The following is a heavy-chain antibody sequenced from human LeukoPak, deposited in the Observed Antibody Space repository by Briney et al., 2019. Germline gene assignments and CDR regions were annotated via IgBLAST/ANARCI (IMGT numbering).Heavy chain of an antibody. J-gene: IGHJ4*02. Sequence: SETLSLNCTVSGGSISSYYLTWVRQPAGQGLEWIGRIHTGGSADYNPSLNRRVTMSVDTSKSQFTLRLTSATAADTALYYCARDYNSLDYWGQGTLVTVSS. V-gene: IGHV4-4*07. CDR1: GGSISSYY. CDR2: IHTGGSA. D-gene: IGHD1-1*01. CDR3: ARDYNSLDY.